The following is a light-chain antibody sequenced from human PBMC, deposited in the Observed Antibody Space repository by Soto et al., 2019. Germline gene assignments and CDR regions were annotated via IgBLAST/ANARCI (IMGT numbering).Light chain of an antibody. CDR1: QTLSNSF. V-gene: IGKV3-20*01. CDR2: DTS. J-gene: IGKJ5*01. CDR3: QQYGTSEII. Sequence: EIVFTQSPCTLSLSPGERATLSCRASQTLSNSFIAWYQQKPGQAPRLLIYDTSSRATGVPDRYSASGSGTDFTLTINRLEPEDFAVFFCQQYGTSEIIFGQGTRLEIK.